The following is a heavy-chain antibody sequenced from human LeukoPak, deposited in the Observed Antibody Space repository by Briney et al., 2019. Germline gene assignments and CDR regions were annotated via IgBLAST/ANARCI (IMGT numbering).Heavy chain of an antibody. D-gene: IGHD2-21*01. Sequence: SQTLSLTCAISRDRVSSNSAAWNWIRQSPSRGLEWLGRTYYRSKWYNDYAVSVKSRTTINPDTSKNQFSLQLNPVTPEDTAVYYCARSGVIDMVPFDHWGQGTLVTVSS. V-gene: IGHV6-1*01. J-gene: IGHJ4*02. CDR2: TYYRSKWYN. CDR1: RDRVSSNSAA. CDR3: ARSGVIDMVPFDH.